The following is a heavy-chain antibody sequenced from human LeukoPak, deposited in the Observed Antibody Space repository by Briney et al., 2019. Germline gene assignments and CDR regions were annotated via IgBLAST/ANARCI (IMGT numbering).Heavy chain of an antibody. CDR3: ARADYYDSSGEFDY. V-gene: IGHV1-69*02. J-gene: IGHJ4*02. Sequence: ASVKVPCKASGGTFSSYTISWVRQAPGQGLEWMGRIIPILGIANYAQKFQGRVTITADKSTSTAYMELSSLRSEDTAVYYCARADYYDSSGEFDYWGQGTLVTVSS. D-gene: IGHD3-22*01. CDR1: GGTFSSYT. CDR2: IIPILGIA.